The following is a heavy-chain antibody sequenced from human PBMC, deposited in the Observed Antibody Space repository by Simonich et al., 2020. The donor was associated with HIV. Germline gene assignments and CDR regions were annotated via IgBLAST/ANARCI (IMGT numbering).Heavy chain of an antibody. D-gene: IGHD3-10*01. CDR3: AREFVYYGSGLSPSWFDP. CDR1: GGSFRNYY. J-gene: IGHJ5*02. Sequence: QVQLQQWGAGLLKPSETLSLTCAVYGGSFRNYYWSRIRQHPGKGLEAIGEINHSGNTNYNPSLKSRVTISVDTSKNQFSLKLSSVTAADTAVYYCAREFVYYGSGLSPSWFDPWGQGTLVTVSS. V-gene: IGHV4-34*01. CDR2: INHSGNT.